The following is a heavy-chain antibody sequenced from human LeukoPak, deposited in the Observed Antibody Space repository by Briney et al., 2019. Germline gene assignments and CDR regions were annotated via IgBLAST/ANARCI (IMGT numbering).Heavy chain of an antibody. Sequence: GASVKVSCKASGYTFTGYYMHWVRQAPGQGLEWMGGIIPIFGTANYAQKFQGRVTITTDESTSTAYMELSSLRSEDTAVYYCARGGTLVVTPHYYYYYYMDVWGKGTTVTVSS. CDR2: IIPIFGTA. D-gene: IGHD4-23*01. CDR3: ARGGTLVVTPHYYYYYYMDV. CDR1: GYTFTGYY. J-gene: IGHJ6*03. V-gene: IGHV1-69*05.